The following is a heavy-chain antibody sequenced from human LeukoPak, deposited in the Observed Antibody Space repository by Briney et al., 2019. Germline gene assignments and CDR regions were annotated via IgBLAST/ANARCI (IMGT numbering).Heavy chain of an antibody. J-gene: IGHJ4*02. CDR2: IYDTGNT. CDR1: GGARSAYY. V-gene: IGHV4-59*01. CDR3: ASGETGWTLDGY. D-gene: IGHD6-19*01. Sequence: AQTLSVPSTVSGGARSAYYWTWIRQPPGKGLEWIGYIYDTGNTYDNPSLMTRVTISVDTSKNQFSLKLTSVTAADTAVYYCASGETGWTLDGYWGE.